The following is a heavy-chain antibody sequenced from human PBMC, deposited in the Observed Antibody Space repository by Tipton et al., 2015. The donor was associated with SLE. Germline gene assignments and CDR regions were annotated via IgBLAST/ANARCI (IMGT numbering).Heavy chain of an antibody. CDR3: AREEVAPTLGHYGMDV. CDR2: IGAYNG. Sequence: QSGPEVKKPGASVKVSCKASGYSFSSYGISWVRQAPGQGLEWMAWIGAYNGNTSTSTAYMEMRSLRSDDSAVYYCAREEVAPTLGHYGMDVWGQGTTVTVSS. V-gene: IGHV1-18*01. CDR1: GYSFSSYG. J-gene: IGHJ6*02. D-gene: IGHD3-16*01.